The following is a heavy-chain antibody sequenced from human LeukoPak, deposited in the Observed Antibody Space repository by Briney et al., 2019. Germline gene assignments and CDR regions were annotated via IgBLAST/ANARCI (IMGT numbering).Heavy chain of an antibody. CDR1: GFTFSSYG. CDR3: AKESRGKIAAAGTATDY. D-gene: IGHD6-13*01. CDR2: IRYDGSNK. V-gene: IGHV3-30*02. Sequence: GGSLRLSCAASGFTFSSYGMHWVRQAPGKGLEWVAFIRYDGSNKYYADSVKGRFTISRDNSKNTLYLQMNSLRAEDTAVYYCAKESRGKIAAAGTATDYWGQGTLVTVSS. J-gene: IGHJ4*02.